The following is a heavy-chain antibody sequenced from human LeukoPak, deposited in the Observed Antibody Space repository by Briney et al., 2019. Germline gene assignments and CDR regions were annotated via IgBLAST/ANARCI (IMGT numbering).Heavy chain of an antibody. D-gene: IGHD2/OR15-2a*01. V-gene: IGHV5-51*01. CDR2: IYPGGSDR. Sequence: GEALKISWKGSGYNFAEYWIGWVRQMPGKGLEWVAFIYPGGSDRRYSPPFQGQVTVSADKSINTVDLQWGSLKASDTAMYYCARHFYDTSTYYSSFDFWGQGTLVTVSS. CDR3: ARHFYDTSTYYSSFDF. J-gene: IGHJ4*02. CDR1: GYNFAEYW.